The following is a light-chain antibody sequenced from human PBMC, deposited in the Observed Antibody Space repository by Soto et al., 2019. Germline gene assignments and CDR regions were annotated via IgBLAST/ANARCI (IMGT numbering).Light chain of an antibody. V-gene: IGKV1-33*01. J-gene: IGKJ5*01. CDR3: QQYDNLPIT. CDR1: QDISKS. Sequence: DIQMTQSPSSLAVSVGDRVTITCQASQDISKSLNWFQQKPGKAPKLLIYDASNLQTGVPSRFSGTGSGTDFTFIIAGLQPEDIATYYCQQYDNLPITFGQGTRLEIK. CDR2: DAS.